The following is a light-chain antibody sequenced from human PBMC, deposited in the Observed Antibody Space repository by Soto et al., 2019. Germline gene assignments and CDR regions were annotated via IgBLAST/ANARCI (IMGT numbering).Light chain of an antibody. Sequence: DIVMTQSPDSLAVSLGERATINCKSSQSVLYSPNNKNYVAWYQQKPGQPPRLLIHWASVRESGVPDRFSGSGSGTDFTLTISSLQAEDVAVYYCHQYYAVRTFGQGTKVEIK. CDR1: QSVLYSPNNKNY. CDR2: WAS. J-gene: IGKJ1*01. CDR3: HQYYAVRT. V-gene: IGKV4-1*01.